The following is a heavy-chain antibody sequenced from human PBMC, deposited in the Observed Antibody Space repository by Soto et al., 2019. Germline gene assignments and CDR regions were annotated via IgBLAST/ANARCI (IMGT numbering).Heavy chain of an antibody. CDR1: GFTFSNHW. Sequence: EVQLVESGGGLVQPGGSLRLSCAAAGFTFSNHWMHWVRQAPGRGLVWVSRINSEGSSTFYADSVKGRFTISRDNAKNTVYLRMNSLRGDVTGVYYCSRGIKCRYVMGIWCERTTVTVSS. CDR2: INSEGSST. V-gene: IGHV3-74*01. J-gene: IGHJ6*02. D-gene: IGHD5-12*01. CDR3: SRGIKCRYVMGI.